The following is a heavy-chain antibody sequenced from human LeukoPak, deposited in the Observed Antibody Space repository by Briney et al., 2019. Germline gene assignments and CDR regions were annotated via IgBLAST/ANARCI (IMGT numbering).Heavy chain of an antibody. CDR1: GGSITISSYY. V-gene: IGHV4-39*01. D-gene: IGHD5-24*01. CDR2: IYYSGST. Sequence: SETLSLTCTVSGGSITISSYYWGWIRQPPGKGLEWIGSIYYSGSTYYNPSLKSRVTISVDTSKNQLSLKVNSVTAADTAVYYCARVGEMATINYWGQGTLVTVSS. J-gene: IGHJ4*02. CDR3: ARVGEMATINY.